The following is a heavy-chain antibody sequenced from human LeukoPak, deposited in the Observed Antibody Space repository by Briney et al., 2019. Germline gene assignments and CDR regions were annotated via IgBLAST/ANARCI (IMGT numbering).Heavy chain of an antibody. V-gene: IGHV1-3*01. D-gene: IGHD2-15*01. Sequence: GASVKVSCKASGYTFTSYAMHWVRQAPGQRLEWMGWINAGNGNTKYSQKFQGRVTITRDTSASTAYMELSSLRSEDTAVYYCAREADIVVVVAATPDGMDVWGQGTTVTVSS. CDR2: INAGNGNT. J-gene: IGHJ6*02. CDR3: AREADIVVVVAATPDGMDV. CDR1: GYTFTSYA.